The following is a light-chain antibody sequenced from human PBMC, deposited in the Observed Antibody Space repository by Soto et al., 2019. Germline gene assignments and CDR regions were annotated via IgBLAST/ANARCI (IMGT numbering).Light chain of an antibody. CDR3: HHFGSLPET. CDR2: DAS. CDR1: DSVHSN. Sequence: IVMTQSPATLSVSPGERATLSCRASDSVHSNLAWYQQKPGQAPRLLIYDASSRATGIPDRFSGSGSGTDFTLTISRLEPEDFAVYYCHHFGSLPETFGQGTNVE. V-gene: IGKV3-20*01. J-gene: IGKJ1*01.